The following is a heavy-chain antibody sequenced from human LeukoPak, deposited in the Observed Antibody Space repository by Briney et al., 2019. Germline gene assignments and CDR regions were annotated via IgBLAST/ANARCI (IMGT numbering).Heavy chain of an antibody. D-gene: IGHD3-9*01. CDR3: AGQYYDILTGYSDAFDI. V-gene: IGHV4-34*01. CDR1: GGSFSGYY. J-gene: IGHJ3*02. Sequence: SETLSLTCAVYGGSFSGYYWSWIRQPPGKGLEWIGEINHSGSTNYNPSLKSRVTISVDTSKNQFSLKLSSVTAADTAVYYCAGQYYDILTGYSDAFDIWGQGTMVTVSS. CDR2: INHSGST.